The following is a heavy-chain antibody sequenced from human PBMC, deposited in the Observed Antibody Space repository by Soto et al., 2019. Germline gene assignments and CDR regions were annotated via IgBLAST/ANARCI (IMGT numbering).Heavy chain of an antibody. CDR1: VYTFTSYG. D-gene: IGHD3-3*01. Sequence: ASVKVSCKASVYTFTSYGIIWVRQATEQGLEWMGWISAYNGNTNYAQKLQGRVTMTTDTSTSTAYMELRSLRSDATAVYYCARVGTIFGVVLGVVWFDPWGQGPLVTVSS. CDR2: ISAYNGNT. V-gene: IGHV1-18*01. CDR3: ARVGTIFGVVLGVVWFDP. J-gene: IGHJ5*02.